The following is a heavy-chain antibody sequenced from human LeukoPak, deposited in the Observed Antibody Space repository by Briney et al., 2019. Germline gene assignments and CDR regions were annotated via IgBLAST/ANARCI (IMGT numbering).Heavy chain of an antibody. Sequence: SVKVSCKASGGTFSSYAISWVRQAPGQGLEWMGRIIPILGIANYAQKFQGRVTITADKSTSTAYMELSSLRSEDTAVYYCARNIYYASWGATFDIWGQGTMVTVSS. V-gene: IGHV1-69*04. J-gene: IGHJ3*02. D-gene: IGHD1-26*01. CDR3: ARNIYYASWGATFDI. CDR2: IIPILGIA. CDR1: GGTFSSYA.